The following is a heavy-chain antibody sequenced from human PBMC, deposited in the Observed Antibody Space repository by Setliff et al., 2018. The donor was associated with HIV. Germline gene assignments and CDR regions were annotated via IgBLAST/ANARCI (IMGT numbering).Heavy chain of an antibody. CDR2: IHSYGST. J-gene: IGHJ4*02. Sequence: KPSETLSLTCTVSGASISSYSWSWIRQSPGKRLEWIGYIHSYGSTDYNPSLESRVTISIDTSKNQFSLRLKSVTAADAAIYYCARGAGAFGAKLDSWGQGSLVTVS. CDR3: ARGAGAFGAKLDS. V-gene: IGHV4-4*08. CDR1: GASISSYS. D-gene: IGHD3-10*01.